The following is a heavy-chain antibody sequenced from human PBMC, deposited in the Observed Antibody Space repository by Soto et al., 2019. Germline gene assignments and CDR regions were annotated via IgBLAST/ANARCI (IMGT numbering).Heavy chain of an antibody. Sequence: GGSLRLSCAASGFTFSSYAMSWVRQAPGKGLEWVSSISGSGGGTYYADSVKGRFTFSRDNSKNTLYLQMNSLRAEDTAVYYCAKDRFVVVVAATPYYYGMDVWGQGTTVTVSS. CDR2: ISGSGGGT. V-gene: IGHV3-23*01. D-gene: IGHD2-15*01. CDR1: GFTFSSYA. J-gene: IGHJ6*02. CDR3: AKDRFVVVVAATPYYYGMDV.